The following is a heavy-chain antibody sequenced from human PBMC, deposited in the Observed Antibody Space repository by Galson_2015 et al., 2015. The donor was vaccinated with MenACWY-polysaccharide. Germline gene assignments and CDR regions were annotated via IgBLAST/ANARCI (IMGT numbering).Heavy chain of an antibody. D-gene: IGHD3-22*01. CDR1: GFTFKSYA. J-gene: IGHJ4*02. CDR3: AKRRDENSGYYFDY. V-gene: IGHV3-23*01. CDR2: ITSSGGTT. Sequence: SLRLSCAASGFTFKSYAMSWVRQAPGEGLEWVSSITSSGGTTYYADSVKGRFTISRDNSKNTLYLQMNSLRAEDTAIYYCAKRRDENSGYYFDYWGQGTLVTVSS.